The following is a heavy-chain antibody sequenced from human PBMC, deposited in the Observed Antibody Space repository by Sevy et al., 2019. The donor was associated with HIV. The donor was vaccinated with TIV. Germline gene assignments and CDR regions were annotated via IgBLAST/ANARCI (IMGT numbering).Heavy chain of an antibody. CDR1: GFTFSSYG. CDR2: ISYDGSNK. CDR3: AKDRTDYGDYVDY. J-gene: IGHJ4*02. V-gene: IGHV3-30*18. Sequence: GGSLRLSCAASGFTFSSYGMHWVRQAPGKGLEWVAVISYDGSNKYYADSVKGRFTISRDNSKNTRYLQMNSLRAEDTAVYYCAKDRTDYGDYVDYWGQGTLVTVSS. D-gene: IGHD4-17*01.